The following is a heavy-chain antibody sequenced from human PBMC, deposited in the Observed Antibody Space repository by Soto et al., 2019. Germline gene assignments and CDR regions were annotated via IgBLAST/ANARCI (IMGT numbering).Heavy chain of an antibody. D-gene: IGHD6-13*01. CDR3: ARDPSSSWYEGYYFED. Sequence: SETLSLTCTVSGGSISRYYWSWVRQPAGKGLEWIGRIYTSGSTNYNPSLKSRVTMSVDTSKNQFSLKLSSVTAADTAVYYCARDPSSSWYEGYYFEDWGQGTLVTGS. V-gene: IGHV4-4*07. CDR2: IYTSGST. J-gene: IGHJ4*02. CDR1: GGSISRYY.